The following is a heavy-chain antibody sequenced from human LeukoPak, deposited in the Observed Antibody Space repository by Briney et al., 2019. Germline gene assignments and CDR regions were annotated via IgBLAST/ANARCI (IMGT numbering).Heavy chain of an antibody. CDR1: GGSISSSNW. D-gene: IGHD3-22*01. J-gene: IGHJ4*02. V-gene: IGHV4-4*02. Sequence: SETLSLTCAVSGGSISSSNWWSWVRQPPGKGLEWIGEIYHSGSTNYNPSLKGRVTISVDKSKNQFSLKLSSVTAADTAVYYCARARYYYDSSGKIFDYWGQGTLVTVSS. CDR3: ARARYYYDSSGKIFDY. CDR2: IYHSGST.